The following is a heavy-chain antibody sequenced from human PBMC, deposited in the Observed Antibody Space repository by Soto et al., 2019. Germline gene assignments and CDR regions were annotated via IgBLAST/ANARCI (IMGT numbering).Heavy chain of an antibody. J-gene: IGHJ4*02. Sequence: PSETLSLTCAVSGVSLTSGNWWTWVRQSPQRGLEYIGEIFHDGTANYYPSFERRVAMSVDTSRNQFSLKLTSVTAADTAVYFCARLVYDTRLNYMYFDLWGPGTLVTVSS. V-gene: IGHV4-4*02. CDR1: GVSLTSGNW. CDR2: IFHDGTA. CDR3: ARLVYDTRLNYMYFDL. D-gene: IGHD3-10*01.